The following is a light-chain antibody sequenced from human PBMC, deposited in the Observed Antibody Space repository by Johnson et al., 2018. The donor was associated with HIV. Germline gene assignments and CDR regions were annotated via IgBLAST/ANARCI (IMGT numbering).Light chain of an antibody. CDR1: TSSIGNNY. CDR2: ENN. CDR3: GTWGTSLSVYV. Sequence: QSVLTQPPSVSAAPGQKVTISCSGSTSSIGNNYVSWYQHLPGTAPKLLIYENNKRPSGISDRFSGSKSGTSATLGITGLQTGDEADFYCGTWGTSLSVYVFRTGTMVTVL. J-gene: IGLJ1*01. V-gene: IGLV1-51*02.